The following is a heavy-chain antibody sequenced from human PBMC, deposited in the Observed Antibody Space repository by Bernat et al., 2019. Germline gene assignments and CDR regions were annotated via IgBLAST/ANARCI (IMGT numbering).Heavy chain of an antibody. CDR1: GGSVSSGDYY. J-gene: IGHJ5*02. CDR2: IYYSGST. D-gene: IGHD5-24*01. V-gene: IGHV4-30-4*01. Sequence: QVQLQESGPGLVKPSQTLSLTCTVSGGSVSSGDYYWSWIRQPPGKGLEWIAYIYYSGSTYYNPSLKSRVTISIDTSKNQFSLKLSSVTAADTAVYYCARVEMATWKVGSWGQGTLVTVSS. CDR3: ARVEMATWKVGS.